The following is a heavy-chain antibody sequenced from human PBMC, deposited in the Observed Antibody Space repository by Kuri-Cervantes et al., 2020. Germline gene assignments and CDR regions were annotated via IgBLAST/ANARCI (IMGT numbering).Heavy chain of an antibody. CDR3: AREAPVVPAAHFDY. V-gene: IGHV3-30*03. J-gene: IGHJ4*02. CDR2: ISYDGSNK. Sequence: LSLTCPASGFTFSSYGMHWVRQAPGKGLEWVAVISYDGSNKYYADSVKGRFTISRDNSKNTLYLQMNSLRDEDTAVYYCAREAPVVPAAHFDYWGQGTLVTVSS. CDR1: GFTFSSYG. D-gene: IGHD2-2*01.